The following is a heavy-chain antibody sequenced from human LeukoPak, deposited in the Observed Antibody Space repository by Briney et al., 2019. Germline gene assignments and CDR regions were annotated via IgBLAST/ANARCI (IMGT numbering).Heavy chain of an antibody. Sequence: KPSETLSLTCTVSGDSVSSTTYYWAWIRQPPGKGLEWIGSIYYSGSTYYKPSLKSRVTVSVDTSKNQFSLKLTSVTDTDTAVYYCARHRPTGKTWSFYHYGMDVWGQGTTVTVSS. CDR3: ARHRPTGKTWSFYHYGMDV. CDR2: IYYSGST. J-gene: IGHJ6*02. V-gene: IGHV4-39*01. CDR1: GDSVSSTTYY. D-gene: IGHD1-1*01.